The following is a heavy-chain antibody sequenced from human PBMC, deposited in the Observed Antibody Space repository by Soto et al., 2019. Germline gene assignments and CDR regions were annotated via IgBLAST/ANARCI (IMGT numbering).Heavy chain of an antibody. CDR1: GFTFSSYS. D-gene: IGHD6-19*01. CDR2: ISSSSSTI. CDR3: ARRLKGVAGTCFDY. V-gene: IGHV3-48*01. J-gene: IGHJ4*02. Sequence: PGGSLRLSCAASGFTFSSYSMNWVRQAPGKGLEWVSYISSSSSTIYYADSVKGRFTISRDNAKNSLYLQMNSLRAEDTAVYYCARRLKGVAGTCFDYWGQGTLVTVSS.